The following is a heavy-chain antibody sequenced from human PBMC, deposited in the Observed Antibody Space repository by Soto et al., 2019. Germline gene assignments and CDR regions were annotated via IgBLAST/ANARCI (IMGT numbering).Heavy chain of an antibody. CDR1: GYTFTSYD. D-gene: IGHD2-15*01. Sequence: QVQLVQSGAEVKKPGASVKVSCKASGYTFTSYDMHWVRQAPGQRLEWMGWINAGNGNTKYSQKFQGRVTITRDTSASTAYMELSSLRSEDTAVYYCARGPGGPDGPGDYWGQGTLDTVSS. CDR3: ARGPGGPDGPGDY. J-gene: IGHJ4*02. CDR2: INAGNGNT. V-gene: IGHV1-3*01.